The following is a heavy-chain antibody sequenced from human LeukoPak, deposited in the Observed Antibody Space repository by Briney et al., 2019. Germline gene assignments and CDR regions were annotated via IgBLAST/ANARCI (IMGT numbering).Heavy chain of an antibody. D-gene: IGHD4-17*01. CDR1: GFTFSSYS. CDR2: IIFSGGRT. V-gene: IGHV3-23*01. CDR3: ARDDYGDYR. Sequence: PGGSLRLSCAASGFTFSSYSMNWVRQAPGRGLEWVSAIIFSGGRTFYADSVKGRFTISRDNSKNTLYLQMNSLTAEDTAVYYCARDDYGDYRWGQGTLVTVSS. J-gene: IGHJ4*02.